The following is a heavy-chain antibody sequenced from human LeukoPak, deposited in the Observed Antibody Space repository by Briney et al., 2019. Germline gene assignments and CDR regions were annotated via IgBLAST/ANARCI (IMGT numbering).Heavy chain of an antibody. CDR2: ISGSGSTI. V-gene: IGHV3-48*03. CDR1: GFTFSTYE. Sequence: GGSLRLSCAASGFTFSTYEMNWVREAPGKGLGWVSYISGSGSTIYYADSVKGRFTISRDNAEHSLYLQMSGLRAEDTAVYYCAREKNYYGMDVWGQGTTVTVSS. J-gene: IGHJ6*02. CDR3: AREKNYYGMDV.